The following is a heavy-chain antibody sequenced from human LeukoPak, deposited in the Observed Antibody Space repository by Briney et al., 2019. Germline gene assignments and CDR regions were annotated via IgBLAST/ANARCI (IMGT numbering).Heavy chain of an antibody. CDR1: GFAFSTSG. Sequence: GRSLRLSCATSGFAFSTSGMHWVRQAPDTGLEWVAFISYDGSEKYYADSVRGRFTISRDNSKSTLFLQMNSLRAEDTAVFYCATDRGWYFQYWGQGPLVTVSS. D-gene: IGHD6-19*01. J-gene: IGHJ4*02. CDR2: ISYDGSEK. V-gene: IGHV3-30*03. CDR3: ATDRGWYFQY.